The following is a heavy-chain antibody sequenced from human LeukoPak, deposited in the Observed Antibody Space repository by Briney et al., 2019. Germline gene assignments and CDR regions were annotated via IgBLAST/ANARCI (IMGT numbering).Heavy chain of an antibody. D-gene: IGHD3-16*01. V-gene: IGHV3-23*01. CDR3: AKASWVSTADAVL. J-gene: IGHJ4*02. CDR1: GFTFSSYA. CDR2: LRGNGDT. Sequence: GGSLRLSCAASGFTFSSYAMSWVREAPARGLEWVSRLRGNGDTFYSDSVKGRFTLSRDESRNTVYLHLSKLRVEDTAVYYCAKASWVSTADAVLWGQGTVVTVSS.